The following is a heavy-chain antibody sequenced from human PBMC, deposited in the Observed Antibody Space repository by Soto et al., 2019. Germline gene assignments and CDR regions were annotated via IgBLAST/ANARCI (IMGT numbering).Heavy chain of an antibody. D-gene: IGHD6-19*01. Sequence: GGSLRVSCAASGFTFSDYYMSWIRQAPGKGLEWVSYISSSSSYTNYADSVKGRFTISRDNAKNSLYLQMNSLRAEDTAVYYCARAHRQWLVPYYFDYWGHGTLVTVSS. V-gene: IGHV3-11*06. CDR1: GFTFSDYY. J-gene: IGHJ4*01. CDR2: ISSSSSYT. CDR3: ARAHRQWLVPYYFDY.